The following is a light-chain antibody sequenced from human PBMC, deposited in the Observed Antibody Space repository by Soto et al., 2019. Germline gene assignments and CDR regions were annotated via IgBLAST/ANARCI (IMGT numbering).Light chain of an antibody. CDR1: RNIERW. V-gene: IGKV1-5*01. CDR2: NAS. J-gene: IGKJ1*01. CDR3: QHCDTSWT. Sequence: DIQMTQSPSTLSASVGDRVTITCRASRNIERWLAWYQQKPGKPPKLLILNASTLGSGVPSRFSGRGSGTEFTLTISGLQPDDFATYYCQHCDTSWTFGQGTKVDI.